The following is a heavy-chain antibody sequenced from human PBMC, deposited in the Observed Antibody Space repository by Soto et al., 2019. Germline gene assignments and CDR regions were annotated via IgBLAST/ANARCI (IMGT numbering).Heavy chain of an antibody. D-gene: IGHD5-12*01. CDR2: TIPTVGAG. CDR1: GVTFSSYA. CDR3: ARRRNNGYNRYFES. J-gene: IGHJ4*02. Sequence: SVKVSCKASGVTFSSYAINWVRQAPGQGLEWVGGTIPTVGAGSYAQRFQGRVTITADKYTNTAYMELSNLRAEDTAVYYGARRRNNGYNRYFESWGQGTLVTVSS. V-gene: IGHV1-69*06.